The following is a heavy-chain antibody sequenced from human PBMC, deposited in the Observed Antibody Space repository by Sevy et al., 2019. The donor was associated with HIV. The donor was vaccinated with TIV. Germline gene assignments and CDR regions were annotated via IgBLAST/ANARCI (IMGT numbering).Heavy chain of an antibody. CDR2: FNPNNDDS. D-gene: IGHD5-18*01. CDR3: TRDDIYSHPWEFDW. V-gene: IGHV1-2*02. CDR1: GFTFSDYY. Sequence: ASVKVSCKASGFTFSDYYMHWVLQAPGQGLEWMGWFNPNNDDSRSAQKFQGRVTLTGDMSISTAYMELTRLRSDDTAIYFCTRDDIYSHPWEFDWWGHGALVTVSS. J-gene: IGHJ4*01.